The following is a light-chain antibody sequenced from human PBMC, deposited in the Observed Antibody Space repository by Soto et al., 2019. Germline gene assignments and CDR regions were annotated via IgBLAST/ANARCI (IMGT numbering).Light chain of an antibody. CDR1: QSVSSSY. CDR3: HPYRTSRGT. J-gene: IGKJ1*01. Sequence: EIVLKQSPGTLSLSPGDRATLSCRASQSVSSSYLAWYKQKPGQAPRLLIYGASSRVTGTPDRFSGSGSWTALTLTIIGLDPEDASVYSWHPYRTSRGTFGQGTKVDIK. V-gene: IGKV3-20*01. CDR2: GAS.